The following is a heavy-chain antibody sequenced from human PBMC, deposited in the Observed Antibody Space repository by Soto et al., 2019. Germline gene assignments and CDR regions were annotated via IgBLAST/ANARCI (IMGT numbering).Heavy chain of an antibody. D-gene: IGHD1-26*01. CDR3: AREIRELHSY. CDR1: YSYTDPE. Sequence: YSYTDPERNSLRPSPAQKLKMMGIVNPSGGSTRYAQKFQGRVTMTRDTSTSTVYMELSSLRSEDTSVYYCAREIRELHSYCGQGTLDIGSS. V-gene: IGHV1-46*01. CDR2: VNPSGGST. J-gene: IGHJ1*01.